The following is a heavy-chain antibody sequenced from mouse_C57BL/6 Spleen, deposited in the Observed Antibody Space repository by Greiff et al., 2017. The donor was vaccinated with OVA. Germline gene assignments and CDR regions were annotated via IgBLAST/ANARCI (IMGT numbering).Heavy chain of an antibody. CDR1: GYTFTSYW. J-gene: IGHJ4*01. CDR2: INPSNGGT. V-gene: IGHV1-53*01. CDR3: ARNLITTVVDYAMDY. Sequence: QVQLQQPGTELVKPGASVKLSCKASGYTFTSYWMHWVKQRPGQGLEWIGNINPSNGGTNYNEKFKSKATLTVDKSSSTAYMQLSSLTSEDSAVYYCARNLITTVVDYAMDYWGQGTSVTVSS. D-gene: IGHD1-1*01.